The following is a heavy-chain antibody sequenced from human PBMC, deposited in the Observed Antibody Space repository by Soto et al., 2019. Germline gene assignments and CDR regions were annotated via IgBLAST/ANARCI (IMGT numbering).Heavy chain of an antibody. CDR3: AKRAFPGYSSSWADY. J-gene: IGHJ4*02. CDR1: GFTFSSYG. Sequence: GGSLRLSCAASGFTFSSYGMHWVRQAPGKGLEWVAVISYDGSNKYYADSVKGRFTISRDNSKNTLYLQMNSLRAEDTAVYYCAKRAFPGYSSSWADYWGQGTLVTVSS. CDR2: ISYDGSNK. V-gene: IGHV3-30*18. D-gene: IGHD6-13*01.